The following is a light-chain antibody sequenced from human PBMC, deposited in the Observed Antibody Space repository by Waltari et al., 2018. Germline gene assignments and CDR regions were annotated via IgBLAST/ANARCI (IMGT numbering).Light chain of an antibody. CDR1: QSVSAN. V-gene: IGKV3-15*01. CDR3: QQYNNWPPIT. Sequence: IVMTQSPATLSVSPGERATLSCRASQSVSANLAWYQQKTGQAPRPLIYGASTSATGIPDRFIGSGSGTEFTLTSNSLQSEDFAVDYCQQYNNWPPITFGQGTRLEIK. J-gene: IGKJ5*01. CDR2: GAS.